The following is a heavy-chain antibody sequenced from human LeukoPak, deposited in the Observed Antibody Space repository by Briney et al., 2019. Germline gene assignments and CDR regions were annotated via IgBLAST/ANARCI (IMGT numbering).Heavy chain of an antibody. D-gene: IGHD2-21*02. CDR2: ISAYNGNT. J-gene: IGHJ2*01. Sequence: GASVKVSCKASGYTFTSYGISWVRQAPGQGLEWMGWISAYNGNTNYAQKLQGRVTMTTDTSTSTAYMELRSLRSDDTAVYYCVRDCASDCSIKGHYFFDLWGRGTLVTVSS. CDR1: GYTFTSYG. V-gene: IGHV1-18*01. CDR3: VRDCASDCSIKGHYFFDL.